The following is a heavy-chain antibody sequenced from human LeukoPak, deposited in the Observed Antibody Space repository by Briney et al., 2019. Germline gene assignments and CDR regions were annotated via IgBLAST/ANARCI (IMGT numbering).Heavy chain of an antibody. J-gene: IGHJ6*03. CDR3: ATNWREWGYSSSSVLHYYYMDV. Sequence: SETLSLTCTVSGGSISSYYWSWIRQPPGKGLEWIGYIYYSGSTNYNPSLKSRVTISVDTSKNQFSLKLSSVTAADTAVYYCATNWREWGYSSSSVLHYYYMDVWGKGTTVTVSS. CDR1: GGSISSYY. D-gene: IGHD6-6*01. CDR2: IYYSGST. V-gene: IGHV4-59*01.